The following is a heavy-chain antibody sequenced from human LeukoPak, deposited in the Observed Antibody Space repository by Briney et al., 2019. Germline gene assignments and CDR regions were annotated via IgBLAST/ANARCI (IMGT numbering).Heavy chain of an antibody. V-gene: IGHV3-23*01. J-gene: IGHJ4*02. CDR3: AKGTYGSGTYGAHDY. D-gene: IGHD3-10*01. CDR1: GFTLRSYG. CDR2: ISGSGDFT. Sequence: GGTLRLSCAASGFTLRSYGMNWVRQAPGKGLEWVSTISGSGDFTYYADSVRSRFTISRDNSKNTLYLQMNSLRAEDTAVYYCAKGTYGSGTYGAHDYWGQGTLVTVSS.